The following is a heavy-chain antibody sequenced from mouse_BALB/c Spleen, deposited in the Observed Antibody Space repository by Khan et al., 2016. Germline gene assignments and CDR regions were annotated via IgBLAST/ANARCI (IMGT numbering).Heavy chain of an antibody. Sequence: EVQLQESGPGLVKPSQSLSLTCTVTGYSITSDYAWNWIRQFPGNKQEWMGYISYSGSTSYNPSLTSRISITRDTSKNQFFLQLNSVTTEDTATYYCARGYDYDYYFDYWGQGTTLTVSS. D-gene: IGHD2-4*01. J-gene: IGHJ2*01. CDR2: ISYSGST. CDR1: GYSITSDYA. V-gene: IGHV3-2*02. CDR3: ARGYDYDYYFDY.